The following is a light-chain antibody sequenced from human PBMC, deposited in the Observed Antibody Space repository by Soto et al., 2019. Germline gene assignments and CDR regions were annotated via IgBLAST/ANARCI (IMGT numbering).Light chain of an antibody. CDR3: QQYNSYLFT. J-gene: IGKJ3*01. CDR2: KAS. V-gene: IGKV1-5*03. CDR1: QSISSW. Sequence: DIQMTQSPSTLSASVGDRVTITCRASQSISSWLAWYQQKPGKAPKLLIYKASSLESGVPSRFSGSGSGTEFTLTISSLHPDDFATYYCQQYNSYLFTFGPGTKVDIK.